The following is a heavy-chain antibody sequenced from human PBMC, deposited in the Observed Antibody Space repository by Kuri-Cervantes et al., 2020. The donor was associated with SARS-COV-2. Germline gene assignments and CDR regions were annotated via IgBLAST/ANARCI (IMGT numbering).Heavy chain of an antibody. J-gene: IGHJ4*02. V-gene: IGHV2-5*02. Sequence: SGPTLVKPTQTLTLTCTFSGFSLSTSGVGGGWIRQPPGKAQEWHALIYWDDDKLYRPSLKSRLTITKDTSKNQVVLTMTNMDPVYTATYYCARTFFREAYDYWGQGTLVTVSS. CDR2: IYWDDDK. CDR1: GFSLSTSGVG. CDR3: ARTFFREAYDY. D-gene: IGHD2/OR15-2a*01.